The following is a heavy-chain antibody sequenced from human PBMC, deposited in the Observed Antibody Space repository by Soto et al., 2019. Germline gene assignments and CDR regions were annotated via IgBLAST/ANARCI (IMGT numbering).Heavy chain of an antibody. Sequence: PSENLSLTCTVSGGSISSGGYYWSWIRQHPGKGLEWIGYIYYSGSTYYNPSLKSRVTISLDTSKDHFSLNLSSVTAADTAIYYCATVPHAYGTNWIDSWGQGPLVTVSS. CDR2: IYYSGST. D-gene: IGHD1-7*01. CDR3: ATVPHAYGTNWIDS. V-gene: IGHV4-31*03. J-gene: IGHJ5*01. CDR1: GGSISSGGYY.